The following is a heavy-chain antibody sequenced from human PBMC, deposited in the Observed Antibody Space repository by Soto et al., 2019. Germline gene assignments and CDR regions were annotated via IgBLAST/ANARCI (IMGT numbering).Heavy chain of an antibody. CDR1: GFTFSSDW. Sequence: EVRLVESGGGLVQPGGSLRLSCAASGFTFSSDWMTWVRQAPGKGLEWVANIRKDGSKTSYLESVRGRFTISRDNAQSSLYLQMDSLRAEDTALYYCARDVSPGTSSLYLDAFDIWGQGTMVTVSS. CDR3: ARDVSPGTSSLYLDAFDI. V-gene: IGHV3-7*05. J-gene: IGHJ3*02. D-gene: IGHD6-13*01. CDR2: IRKDGSKT.